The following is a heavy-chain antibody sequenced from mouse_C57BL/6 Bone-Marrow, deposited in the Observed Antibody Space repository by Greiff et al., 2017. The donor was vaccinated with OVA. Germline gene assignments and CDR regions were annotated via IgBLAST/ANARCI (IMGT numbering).Heavy chain of an antibody. CDR1: GFNIKNTY. D-gene: IGHD1-1*01. CDR3: ALITTVVAKDFDV. J-gene: IGHJ1*03. CDR2: IDPANGNT. V-gene: IGHV14-3*01. Sequence: VQLQQSVAELVRPGASVKLSCTASGFNIKNTYMHWVKQRPEQGLEWIGRIDPANGNTKYAPKFQGKAILTADTSSNTAYLQLSSLTSADTAIYYCALITTVVAKDFDVWGTGTTVTVSS.